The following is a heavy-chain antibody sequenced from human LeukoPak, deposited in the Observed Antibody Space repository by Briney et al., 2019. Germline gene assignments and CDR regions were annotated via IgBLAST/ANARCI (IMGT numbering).Heavy chain of an antibody. J-gene: IGHJ3*02. CDR1: GYTFTNYD. CDR2: ISAYNGNT. CDR3: ALRDYGDYVRGAFDI. Sequence: ASVKVSCKASGYTFTNYDITWVRQAPGQGLEWMGWISAYNGNTNYAQKLQGRVTMTTDTSTSTAYMELRSLRSDDTAVYYCALRDYGDYVRGAFDIWGQGTMVTVSS. D-gene: IGHD4-17*01. V-gene: IGHV1-18*01.